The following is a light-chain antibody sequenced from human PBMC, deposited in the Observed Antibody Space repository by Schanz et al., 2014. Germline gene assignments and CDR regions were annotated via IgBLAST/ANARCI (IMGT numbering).Light chain of an antibody. CDR1: QSIHIN. CDR3: QQYDNWWT. CDR2: GAS. J-gene: IGKJ1*01. Sequence: EIVMTQSPATLSVSPGERATLSCRASQSIHINLAWFQQKPGQAPRLLIYGASTRATGFPARFSGSGAGTEFTLTISSLQSEDVAVYYCQQYDNWWTFGPGTKVESK. V-gene: IGKV3-15*01.